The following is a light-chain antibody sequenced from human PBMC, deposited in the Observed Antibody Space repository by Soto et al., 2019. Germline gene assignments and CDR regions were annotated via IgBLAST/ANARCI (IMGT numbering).Light chain of an antibody. V-gene: IGLV1-47*01. CDR3: LTGNNYRV. CDR2: RNN. CDR1: SSNIGSNY. Sequence: QSVLTQPPSASGTPGQRVTISCSGSSSNIGSNYVYWYQQLPGTAPKLLIYRNNQRPSGVPDRFSGSKSGTSASLAISGLRSEDEADYFCLTGNNYRVFGTGTKLTVL. J-gene: IGLJ1*01.